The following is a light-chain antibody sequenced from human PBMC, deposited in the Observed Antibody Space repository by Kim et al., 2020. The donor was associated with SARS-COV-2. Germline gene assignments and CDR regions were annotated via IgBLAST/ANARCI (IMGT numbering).Light chain of an antibody. CDR3: QQHSNWLT. CDR1: QSISNY. J-gene: IGKJ4*01. CDR2: DAS. Sequence: EVVLTQSPATLSLSPGERATLSCRASQSISNYLAWYQLKPGQPPRLLIYDASNRATGIPARFSGSRSGTDFTLTISSLEPEDFAVYFCQQHSNWLTFGGGTKVEIK. V-gene: IGKV3-11*01.